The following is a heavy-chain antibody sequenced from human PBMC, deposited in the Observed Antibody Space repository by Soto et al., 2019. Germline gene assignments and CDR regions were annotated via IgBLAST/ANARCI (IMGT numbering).Heavy chain of an antibody. CDR3: ARDGAGERWLQNYYYGMDV. CDR2: INPNSGGT. V-gene: IGHV1-2*02. Sequence: QVQLVQSGAEVKKPGASVKVSCKASGYTFTGYYMHWVRQAPGQGLEWMGWINPNSGGTNYAQKLQGRVTMTTDTSTSTAYMELRSLRSDDTAVYYCARDGAGERWLQNYYYGMDVWGQGTTVTVSS. CDR1: GYTFTGYY. J-gene: IGHJ6*02. D-gene: IGHD3-16*01.